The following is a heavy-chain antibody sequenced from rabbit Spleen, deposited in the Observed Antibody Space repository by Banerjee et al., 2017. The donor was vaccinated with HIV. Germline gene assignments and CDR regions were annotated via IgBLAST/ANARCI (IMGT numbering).Heavy chain of an antibody. CDR3: ARDTSSSFSSYGMDL. D-gene: IGHD1-1*01. V-gene: IGHV1S45*01. CDR1: GLDFNSRYW. CDR2: IDVVQSGTT. Sequence: QEQLVESGGDLVKPGASLTLTCKASGLDFNSRYWICWVRQAPGKGLEWIACIDVVQSGTTYYASWAKGRFTISKTSSTTVTLQVTSLTAADTATYFCARDTSSSFSSYGMDLWGQGTLVTVS. J-gene: IGHJ6*01.